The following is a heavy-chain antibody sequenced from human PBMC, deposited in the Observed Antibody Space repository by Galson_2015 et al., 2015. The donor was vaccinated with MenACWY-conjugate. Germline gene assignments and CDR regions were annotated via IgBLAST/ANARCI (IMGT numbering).Heavy chain of an antibody. CDR3: VRGGYGRGPASYRNSSFDC. Sequence: SLRLSCAASGFTFSSHGMSWVRQAPGKGLEWVSYISTSGSSMFYEDSVKGRFTISRDTAKNLLYLQMNSLRAEDTAVYYCVRGGYGRGPASYRNSSFDCWGQGTLVTVSS. V-gene: IGHV3-48*03. D-gene: IGHD5-18*01. J-gene: IGHJ4*02. CDR1: GFTFSSHG. CDR2: ISTSGSSM.